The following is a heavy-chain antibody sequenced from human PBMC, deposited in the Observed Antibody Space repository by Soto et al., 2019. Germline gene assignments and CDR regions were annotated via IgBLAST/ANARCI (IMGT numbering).Heavy chain of an antibody. CDR3: AKDSGYNYGYFRWFDP. D-gene: IGHD5-18*01. CDR2: IFYSGRT. J-gene: IGHJ5*02. V-gene: IGHV4-59*01. CDR1: GGSISNYY. Sequence: QVHLQESGPRLVKPSETLSLTCTVSGGSISNYYWSWIRQPPGRGLDWIGHIFYSGRTNYNPALKSRVTISVDTSKSQFSLKLSSVTAADTAVYYCAKDSGYNYGYFRWFDPWGQGTLVTVSS.